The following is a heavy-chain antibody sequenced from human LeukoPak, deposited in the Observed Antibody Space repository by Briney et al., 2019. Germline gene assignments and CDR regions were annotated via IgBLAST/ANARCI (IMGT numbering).Heavy chain of an antibody. Sequence: PSETLSLTCTVSGGSISSGSYYWRWIRQPAGTGLEWIGRIYTSGSTNYNPSLKSRVTISVDTSKNQFSLKLSSVTAADTAVYYCARDLVAPRRVNAFDIWGQGTMVTVSS. J-gene: IGHJ3*02. CDR2: IYTSGST. CDR3: ARDLVAPRRVNAFDI. CDR1: GGSISSGSYY. V-gene: IGHV4-61*02. D-gene: IGHD5-12*01.